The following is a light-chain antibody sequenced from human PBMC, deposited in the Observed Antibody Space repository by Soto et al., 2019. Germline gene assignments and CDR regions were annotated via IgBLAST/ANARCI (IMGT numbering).Light chain of an antibody. CDR3: QSYDNSLSGRV. CDR1: SSNIGAGYD. CDR2: GNS. J-gene: IGLJ2*01. Sequence: QSVLTQPPSVSGAPGQRVTISCTGSSSNIGAGYDVHWYQQLPGTAPKLLIYGNSNRPSEVPDRFSGSKSGTSASLAITGLQAEDDADYYCQSYDNSLSGRVFGGGTKVTVL. V-gene: IGLV1-40*01.